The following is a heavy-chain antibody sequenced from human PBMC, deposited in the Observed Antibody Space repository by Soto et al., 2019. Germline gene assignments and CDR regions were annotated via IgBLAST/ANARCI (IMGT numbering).Heavy chain of an antibody. CDR2: IWYDGSNK. D-gene: IGHD4-17*01. J-gene: IGHJ4*02. CDR1: GFTFSSYG. Sequence: QVQLVESGGGVVQPGRSLRLSCAASGFTFSSYGMHWVRQAPGKGLEWVAVIWYDGSNKYYADSVKGRFTISRDNSKNTLYLQMNSLRAEDTAVYYCARETKSYGEYFGLPYWGRGTLVSVSS. CDR3: ARETKSYGEYFGLPY. V-gene: IGHV3-33*01.